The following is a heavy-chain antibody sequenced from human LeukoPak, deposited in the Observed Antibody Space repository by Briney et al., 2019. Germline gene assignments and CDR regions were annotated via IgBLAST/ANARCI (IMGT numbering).Heavy chain of an antibody. V-gene: IGHV3-74*03. D-gene: IGHD3-16*01. Sequence: GGSLRLSCAASGFTFSRYWMHWVRQVPGKGLVWVSRVNPDGSSTTYADSVKGRFTSSRDNAKNTLYLQMNRLRVEDTAVYYCGRGGGYGDYWGQGILVTVSS. J-gene: IGHJ4*02. CDR2: VNPDGSST. CDR1: GFTFSRYW. CDR3: GRGGGYGDY.